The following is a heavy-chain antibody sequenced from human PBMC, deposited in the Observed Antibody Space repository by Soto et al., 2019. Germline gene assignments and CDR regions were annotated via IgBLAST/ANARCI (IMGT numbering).Heavy chain of an antibody. CDR3: ATVQWLTRLDDY. V-gene: IGHV1-46*03. D-gene: IGHD6-19*01. J-gene: IGHJ4*02. CDR1: GYTFTSYY. CDR2: INPSGGST. Sequence: ASVKVSCKASGYTFTSYYMHWVRQAPGQGLEWMGIINPSGGSTSYAQKFQGRVTMTRDTSTSTVYMELSSLRSADTAVYYCATVQWLTRLDDYWGQGTLVTVSS.